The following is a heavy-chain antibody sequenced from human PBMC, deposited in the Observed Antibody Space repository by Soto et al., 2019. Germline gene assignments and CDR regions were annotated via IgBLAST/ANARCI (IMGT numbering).Heavy chain of an antibody. D-gene: IGHD2-21*02. V-gene: IGHV2-5*02. CDR2: IYWDDDR. J-gene: IGHJ6*02. CDR3: VQSRCGGDCLQSYSSHSYYGLDV. CDR1: GFSLSTTGVG. Sequence: QITLKESGPTLVKPTQTLTLTCTFSGFSLSTTGVGVGWIRQPPGKALEWLALIYWDDDRRYNPSLKSRFTITKDTSKTKVVLTMTNMDPVDTATYYCVQSRCGGDCLQSYSSHSYYGLDVWGQGTTVTVSS.